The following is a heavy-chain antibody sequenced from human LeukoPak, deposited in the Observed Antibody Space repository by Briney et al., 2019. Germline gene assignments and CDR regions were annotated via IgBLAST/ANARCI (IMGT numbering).Heavy chain of an antibody. D-gene: IGHD3-3*01. CDR1: GFTFSSYA. J-gene: IGHJ2*01. Sequence: GGSLRLSCAASGFTFSSYAMSWVRQAPGKGLEWVSAISASGGSTNNADSVKGRFTISRDNSKSILYLQMNSLRAEDTAVYYCAKISLYDFWSGYYKPYWYFDLWGRGTLVTVSS. CDR3: AKISLYDFWSGYYKPYWYFDL. V-gene: IGHV3-23*01. CDR2: ISASGGST.